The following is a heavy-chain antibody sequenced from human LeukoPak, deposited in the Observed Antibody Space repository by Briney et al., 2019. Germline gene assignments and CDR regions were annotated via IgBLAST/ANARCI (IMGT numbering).Heavy chain of an antibody. V-gene: IGHV4-59*01. CDR3: ASSGATGHYYGMDV. D-gene: IGHD2-15*01. CDR2: IFHSGST. CDR1: GGSISNYY. Sequence: SETLSLTCTVSGGSISNYYRSWIRHPPGKGLEWIGYIFHSGSTNYNPSLKSRVTMSVDTPKNQFSLKLSSVTAADTAVYYCASSGATGHYYGMDVWGQGTTVTVSS. J-gene: IGHJ6*02.